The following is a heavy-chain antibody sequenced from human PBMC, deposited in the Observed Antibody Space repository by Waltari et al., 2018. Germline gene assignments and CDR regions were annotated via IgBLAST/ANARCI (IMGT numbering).Heavy chain of an antibody. CDR3: ARSTGTGILSYFDY. V-gene: IGHV4-30-4*08. J-gene: IGHJ4*02. Sequence: QVQLQESGPGLVQPSQTLSLTCTVSDGSISRGAYYWSWIRQPPGKGLEWIGYIYYSGSTSYNPSLKSRVTISVDTSKNQFSLKLSSVTAADTAVYYCARSTGTGILSYFDYWGQGTLVTVSS. CDR1: DGSISRGAYY. D-gene: IGHD1-1*01. CDR2: IYYSGST.